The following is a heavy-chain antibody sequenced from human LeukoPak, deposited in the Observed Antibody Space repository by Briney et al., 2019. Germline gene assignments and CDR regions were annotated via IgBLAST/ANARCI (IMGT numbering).Heavy chain of an antibody. CDR3: ARALPHRRLMDTTMEQHWFDP. CDR2: INPSGGST. CDR1: GYIFTSYF. V-gene: IGHV1-46*01. Sequence: ASVKVSRKASGYIFTSYFMHWVRQAPGQGLEWMGLINPSGGSTRYAQKFQGRVTMTRDMSTSTVYMELSSLRSEDTAVYYCARALPHRRLMDTTMEQHWFDPWGLGTLVTVSS. D-gene: IGHD5-18*01. J-gene: IGHJ5*02.